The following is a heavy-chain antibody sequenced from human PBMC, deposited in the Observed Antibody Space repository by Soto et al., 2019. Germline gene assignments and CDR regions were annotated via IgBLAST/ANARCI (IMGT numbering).Heavy chain of an antibody. J-gene: IGHJ2*01. V-gene: IGHV4-30-2*01. CDR3: ARYYDSDVYYWYFDI. CDR2: ISHGERT. D-gene: IGHD3-16*01. CDR1: GGSISRGGYS. Sequence: QLQLQESGSGLVKPSQTLSLTCDVSGGSISRGGYSWGWIRQAPGKGLEWIGHISHGERTHYNPSLSSRLIISIDRPRNQFSLQLNSVTAADTAVYYCARYYDSDVYYWYFDIWGRGTLVTVSS.